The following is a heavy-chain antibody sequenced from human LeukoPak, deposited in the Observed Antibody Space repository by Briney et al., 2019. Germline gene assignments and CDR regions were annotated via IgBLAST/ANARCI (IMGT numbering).Heavy chain of an antibody. V-gene: IGHV4-39*07. J-gene: IGHJ3*02. CDR2: IYYSGST. Sequence: PGGSLRLSCAASGFTFSSYGMHWVRQPPGKGLEWIGSIYYSGSTYYNPSLKSRVTISVDTSKNQFSLKLSSVTAADTAVYYCARPLQQQWGTFDIWGQGTMVTVSS. D-gene: IGHD2-8*01. CDR1: GFTFSSYG. CDR3: ARPLQQQWGTFDI.